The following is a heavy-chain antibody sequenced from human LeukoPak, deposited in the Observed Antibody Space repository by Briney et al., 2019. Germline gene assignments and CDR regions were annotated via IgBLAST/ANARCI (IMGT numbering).Heavy chain of an antibody. V-gene: IGHV3-30*02. CDR3: AKDSEYSSGGTLDY. D-gene: IGHD6-19*01. J-gene: IGHJ4*02. CDR2: IRYDGSNK. CDR1: GFTFSSYG. Sequence: GGSLRLSCAASGFTFSSYGMHWVRQAPGKGLEWVAFIRYDGSNKYYADSVKGRFTISRDNSKNTLYLQMNSLRAEDTAVYYCAKDSEYSSGGTLDYWGQGTLDTVSS.